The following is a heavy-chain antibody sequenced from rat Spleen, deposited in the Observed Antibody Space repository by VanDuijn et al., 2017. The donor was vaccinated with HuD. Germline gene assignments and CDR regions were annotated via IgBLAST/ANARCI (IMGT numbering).Heavy chain of an antibody. CDR3: ARHYGGYSEYVMDA. CDR2: ITNASGRT. CDR1: GFTFSNYG. V-gene: IGHV5-31*01. Sequence: EVQLVESGGGLVQPGRSLKLSCVASGFTFSNYGMAWVRQAPGKGLEWVASITNASGRTYYPDSVKGRFTVSRDNAKSTLYLQMNSLRSEDTATYYCARHYGGYSEYVMDAWGQGASVTVSS. D-gene: IGHD1-11*01. J-gene: IGHJ4*01.